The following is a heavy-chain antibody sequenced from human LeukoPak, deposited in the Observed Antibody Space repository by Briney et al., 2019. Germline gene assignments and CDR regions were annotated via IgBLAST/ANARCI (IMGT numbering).Heavy chain of an antibody. CDR1: GFTFDDYG. V-gene: IGHV3-23*01. D-gene: IGHD3-10*01. J-gene: IGHJ5*02. CDR2: ISGTGGST. CDR3: TKGRRGWFDP. Sequence: GGSLRLSCAASGFTFDDYGMSWVRQAPGQGLEWVSSISGTGGSTYYADSVKGRFTISRDNSKNTVYLQLNSLRVEDTAVYYCTKGRRGWFDPWGQGTLVTVSS.